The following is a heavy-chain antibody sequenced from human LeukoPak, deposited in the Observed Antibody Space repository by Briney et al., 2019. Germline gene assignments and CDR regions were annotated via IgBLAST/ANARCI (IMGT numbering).Heavy chain of an antibody. CDR3: TRDRAIETYYYGSGSYYYMDV. J-gene: IGHJ6*03. V-gene: IGHV3-23*01. CDR1: GFTFSSYA. CDR2: ISGSGGST. D-gene: IGHD3-10*01. Sequence: GGSLRLSCAASGFTFSSYAMSWVRQAPGKGLEWVSAISGSGGSTYYADSVKGRFTISRDNSKNTLYLQMNSLRAEDTAVYYCTRDRAIETYYYGSGSYYYMDVWGKGTTVTVSS.